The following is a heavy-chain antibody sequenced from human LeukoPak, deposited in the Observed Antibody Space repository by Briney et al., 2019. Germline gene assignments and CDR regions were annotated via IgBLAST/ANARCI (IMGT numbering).Heavy chain of an antibody. CDR3: TRDHRGRPWEWFDP. CDR1: EFSVGSNY. D-gene: IGHD1-26*01. Sequence: GGSLRLSCAASEFSVGSNYMTWVRQAPGKGLEWVAYINQDGSEKNYADPVKGRFTVSRDNAKNSLFLEMNSLRVEDTFMYYCTRDHRGRPWEWFDPWGQGTLVTVSS. CDR2: INQDGSEK. J-gene: IGHJ5*02. V-gene: IGHV3-7*01.